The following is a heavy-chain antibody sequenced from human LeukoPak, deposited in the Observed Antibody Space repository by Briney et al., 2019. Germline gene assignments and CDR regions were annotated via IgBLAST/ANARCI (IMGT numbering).Heavy chain of an antibody. V-gene: IGHV3-48*03. J-gene: IGHJ1*01. CDR3: VPPAAGLHRTISTEYFQH. Sequence: GGSLRLSCAAAGLTFDSYDMYWVRQSPGKGPEWVSYISASGISIKYADSVKGRFTISRDNAKNLVYLQMDSLRAEDTAVYYCVPPAAGLHRTISTEYFQHWGQGTPVIVSS. CDR2: ISASGISI. CDR1: GLTFDSYD. D-gene: IGHD6-13*01.